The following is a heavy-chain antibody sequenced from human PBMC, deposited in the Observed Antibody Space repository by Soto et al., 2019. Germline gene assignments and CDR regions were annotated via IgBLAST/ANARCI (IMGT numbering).Heavy chain of an antibody. Sequence: ASVKVSCKASGYTFTSYGISWVRQAPGQGLEWMGWISAYNGNTNYAQKLQGRVTMTTDTSTSTAYMELRSLRSDDTAVYYCARGAQVGAKGVYVMAVWGQGTTVTVSS. CDR1: GYTFTSYG. D-gene: IGHD1-26*01. J-gene: IGHJ6*02. V-gene: IGHV1-18*01. CDR2: ISAYNGNT. CDR3: ARGAQVGAKGVYVMAV.